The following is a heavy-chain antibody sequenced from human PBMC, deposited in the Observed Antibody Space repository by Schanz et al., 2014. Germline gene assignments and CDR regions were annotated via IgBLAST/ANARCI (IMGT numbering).Heavy chain of an antibody. Sequence: EVQLVESGGDLVQPGGSLSLSCAASGFTFSDSWMHWVRQAPGKGLVWVSRTSHDGSFTTFADSVKGRFTISRDNAKKSLDLHMNSLTAEDTAVYYCATENWWTVEKWGQGTLVTVSS. V-gene: IGHV3-74*02. D-gene: IGHD2-15*01. CDR1: GFTFSDSW. J-gene: IGHJ4*02. CDR2: TSHDGSFT. CDR3: ATENWWTVEK.